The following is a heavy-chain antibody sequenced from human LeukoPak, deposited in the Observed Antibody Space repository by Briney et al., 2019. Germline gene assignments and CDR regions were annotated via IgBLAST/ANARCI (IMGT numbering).Heavy chain of an antibody. CDR3: ARDQYYDFWSGYVGGYYYYGMDV. D-gene: IGHD3-3*01. CDR2: IKQDGSKK. Sequence: GGSLRLSCAASGFTFSSYWMSWVRQAPGKGLEWVANIKQDGSKKYYVDSVKGRFTISRDNAKNSLYLQMNSLRAEDTAVYYCARDQYYDFWSGYVGGYYYYGMDVWGQGTTVTVSS. CDR1: GFTFSSYW. J-gene: IGHJ6*02. V-gene: IGHV3-7*01.